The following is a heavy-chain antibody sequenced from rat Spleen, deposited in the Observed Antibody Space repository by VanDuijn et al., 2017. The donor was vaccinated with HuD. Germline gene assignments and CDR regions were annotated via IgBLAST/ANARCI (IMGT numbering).Heavy chain of an antibody. J-gene: IGHJ3*01. V-gene: IGHV3-3*01. Sequence: EVHLQESGPGLVKPSQSLSLTCSVTGYSITSSYRWNWIRRFPGNKLEWMGYVNSAGSTTYNPSLKSRISLTRDTSKNQFFLQVNSVSSEDTATYYCARSDGVHYYLPFADWGQGTLVTASS. CDR2: VNSAGST. D-gene: IGHD1-1*01. CDR3: ARSDGVHYYLPFAD. CDR1: GYSITSSYR.